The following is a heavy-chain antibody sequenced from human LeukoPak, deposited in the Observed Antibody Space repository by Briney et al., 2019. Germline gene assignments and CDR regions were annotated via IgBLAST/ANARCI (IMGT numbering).Heavy chain of an antibody. CDR1: GGTFSSYA. CDR2: INPNSGGT. J-gene: IGHJ5*02. Sequence: GASVKVSCKASGGTFSSYAISWVRQAPGQGLEWMGWINPNSGGTNYAQKFQGRVTMTRDTSISTAYMELSRLRSDDTAVYYCARDPIPRSNGGSYWFDPWGQGTLVTVSS. V-gene: IGHV1-2*02. CDR3: ARDPIPRSNGGSYWFDP. D-gene: IGHD1-26*01.